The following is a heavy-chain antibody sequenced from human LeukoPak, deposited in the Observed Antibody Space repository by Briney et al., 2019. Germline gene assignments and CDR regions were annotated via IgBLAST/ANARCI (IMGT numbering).Heavy chain of an antibody. V-gene: IGHV4-4*07. CDR2: MYTSGTT. D-gene: IGHD3-10*01. Sequence: SETLSLTCNVSGGSISSYYWSWIRQPAGKGVEWIGRMYTSGTTYYNPSLKSRVTMSVDTSKNQMSLKMTSVTAADTAVYYCANGLYYYGSGSYSLDYWGQGTLVTVSS. CDR1: GGSISSYY. CDR3: ANGLYYYGSGSYSLDY. J-gene: IGHJ4*02.